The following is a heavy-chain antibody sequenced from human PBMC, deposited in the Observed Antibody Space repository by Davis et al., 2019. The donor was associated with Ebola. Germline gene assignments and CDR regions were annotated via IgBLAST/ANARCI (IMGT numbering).Heavy chain of an antibody. D-gene: IGHD1-14*01. V-gene: IGHV1-46*01. CDR1: GYTFTSYD. Sequence: ASVKVSCKASGYTFTSYDINWVRQAPGQGLELMGIIDPSSGSTTYAQMFQGRATMTTDTSTSTVYMDLSSLSSDDTAVYYCARRFGHNPADGAYFDYWGQGTLVTVSS. J-gene: IGHJ4*02. CDR3: ARRFGHNPADGAYFDY. CDR2: IDPSSGST.